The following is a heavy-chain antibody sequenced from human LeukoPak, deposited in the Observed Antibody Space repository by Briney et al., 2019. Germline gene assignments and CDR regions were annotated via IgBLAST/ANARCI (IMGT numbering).Heavy chain of an antibody. V-gene: IGHV4-61*02. J-gene: IGHJ6*03. CDR3: ARDPTVKRRQVSTYYYYYMDV. CDR2: IYTSGST. CDR1: GGSISSGSYY. D-gene: IGHD4-11*01. Sequence: PSETLSLTCTVSGGSISSGSYYWSWIRQPAGKGLEWIGRIYTSGSTNYNPSLKSRVTISVDTSKNQFSLKLSSVTAADTAVYYCARDPTVKRRQVSTYYYYYMDVWGKGTTVTVSS.